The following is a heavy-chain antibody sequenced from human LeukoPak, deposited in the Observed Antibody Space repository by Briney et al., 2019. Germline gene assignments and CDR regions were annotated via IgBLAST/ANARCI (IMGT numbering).Heavy chain of an antibody. CDR1: EFTFTTYG. CDR3: ARDWKTNSFDY. J-gene: IGHJ4*02. CDR2: IYYDGSNI. Sequence: GGSLRLSCAASEFTFTTYGMHWVRQAPGKGLEWGAFIYYDGSNIYYADYVKGGFTISRDISKKTLYLQMDSLRAEDTAIYYCARDWKTNSFDYWGQGTLVTVSS. D-gene: IGHD1-1*01. V-gene: IGHV3-33*01.